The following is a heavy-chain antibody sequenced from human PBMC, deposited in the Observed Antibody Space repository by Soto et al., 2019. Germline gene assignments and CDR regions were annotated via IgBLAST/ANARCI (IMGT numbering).Heavy chain of an antibody. CDR3: AGGPFRHFDS. V-gene: IGHV3-66*01. CDR2: IYTGGST. J-gene: IGHJ4*02. CDR1: GFTVSSNY. Sequence: EVQLVESGGGLVQPGGSLRLSCAASGFTVSSNYMRWIRQAPGKGLEWVSIIYTGGSTNYADSVKGRFTISRDNSKNTLYLQMNSLRVEDTAVYYCAGGPFRHFDSWGQGTRVTVSS.